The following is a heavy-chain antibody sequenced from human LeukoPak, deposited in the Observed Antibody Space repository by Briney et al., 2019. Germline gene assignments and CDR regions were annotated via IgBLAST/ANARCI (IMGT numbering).Heavy chain of an antibody. V-gene: IGHV4-34*01. D-gene: IGHD2-2*01. CDR2: INHSGST. Sequence: SETLSLTCAVYGGSFSGYYWSWIRQPPGKGLEWIGEINHSGSTNYNPSLKSRVTISVDTSKNQFSLKLSSVTAADTAVYYCARGGSRIHNRGRGLLSVVGYFDYWGQGTLVTVSS. CDR1: GGSFSGYY. J-gene: IGHJ4*02. CDR3: ARGGSRIHNRGRGLLSVVGYFDY.